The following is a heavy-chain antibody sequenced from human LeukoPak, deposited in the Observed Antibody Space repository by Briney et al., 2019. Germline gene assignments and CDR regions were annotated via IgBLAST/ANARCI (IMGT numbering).Heavy chain of an antibody. V-gene: IGHV1-46*01. Sequence: ASVKVSCKTSGYTFTSYYIHWVRQAPGQGLEWMGVISPSGGSTSYAQKFQGRVTMTGDMSASTVYMELSSLRSEDTAVYYCARGSRSRGAVAGPPGYWGQGTLVTVSS. D-gene: IGHD6-19*01. CDR3: ARGSRSRGAVAGPPGY. CDR1: GYTFTSYY. J-gene: IGHJ4*02. CDR2: ISPSGGST.